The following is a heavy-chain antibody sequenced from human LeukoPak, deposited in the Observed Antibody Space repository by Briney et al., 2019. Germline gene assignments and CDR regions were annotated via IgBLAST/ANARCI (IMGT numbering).Heavy chain of an antibody. J-gene: IGHJ6*03. V-gene: IGHV1-69*05. CDR2: IIPIFGTA. Sequence: GASVKVSCKASGGTFSSYAISWVRQAPGQGLEWMGGIIPIFGTANYAQKFQGRVTITTDESTSTAYMELSSLRSEDTAVYYCAGVPAAPRYYYYMDVWGKGTTVTVSS. CDR1: GGTFSSYA. D-gene: IGHD2-2*01. CDR3: AGVPAAPRYYYYMDV.